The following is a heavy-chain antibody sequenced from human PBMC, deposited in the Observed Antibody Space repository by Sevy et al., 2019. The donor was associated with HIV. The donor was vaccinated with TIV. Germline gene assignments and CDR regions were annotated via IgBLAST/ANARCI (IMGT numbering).Heavy chain of an antibody. CDR3: AGGDSRFYYYYGMDV. CDR1: GFTFSSYA. J-gene: IGHJ6*02. CDR2: ISYDGSNK. Sequence: GGSLRLSCAASGFTFSSYAMHWVRQAPGKGLEWVAVISYDGSNKYYADSVKGRFTISRDNSKNTLYLQMNSLRAEDTAVYYCAGGDSRFYYYYGMDVWGQGTTVTVSS. D-gene: IGHD4-17*01. V-gene: IGHV3-30-3*01.